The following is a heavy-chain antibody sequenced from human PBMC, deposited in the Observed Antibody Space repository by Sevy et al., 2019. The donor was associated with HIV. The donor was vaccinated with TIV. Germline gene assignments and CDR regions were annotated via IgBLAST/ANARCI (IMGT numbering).Heavy chain of an antibody. D-gene: IGHD3-22*01. CDR3: AREANFYYDSSGYSDNWFDP. CDR1: GYTFTGYY. J-gene: IGHJ5*02. Sequence: ASVKVSCKASGYTFTGYYMHWVRQAPGQGLEWMGRINPNSGGTNYAQKFQGRVTMTRDTSISTAYMGLSRLRSDDTAVYYCAREANFYYDSSGYSDNWFDPWGQGTLVTVSS. V-gene: IGHV1-2*06. CDR2: INPNSGGT.